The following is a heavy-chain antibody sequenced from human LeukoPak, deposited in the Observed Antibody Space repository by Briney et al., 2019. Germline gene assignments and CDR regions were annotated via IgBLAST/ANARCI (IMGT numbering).Heavy chain of an antibody. V-gene: IGHV3-74*01. CDR1: GFTFDRYR. D-gene: IGHD1-26*01. CDR2: INQAGRYI. J-gene: IGHJ4*02. Sequence: PAGSLRFSCSASGFTFDRYRLPWVGQTPGKRLMGVSRINQAGRYITYADFVQGRFTISRDTAKNTLFLQMNSLRAEDTAVYYCARESTVGGALQDWGQGALVTVSS. CDR3: ARESTVGGALQD.